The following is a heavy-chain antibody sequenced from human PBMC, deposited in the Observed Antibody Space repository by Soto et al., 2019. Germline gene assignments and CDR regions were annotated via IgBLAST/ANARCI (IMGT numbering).Heavy chain of an antibody. CDR1: GDSVASNSAA. V-gene: IGHV6-1*01. CDR3: AGTPSHYRYYMDV. J-gene: IGHJ6*03. D-gene: IGHD1-1*01. CDR2: TYYRTRWYY. Sequence: SQTLSLTCVISGDSVASNSAAWNWIRQSPSRGLEWLGRTYYRTRWYYDYAVSVKSRITVNPDTSKNQFSLQLTSVTPEDTAVYYCAGTPSHYRYYMDVWGKGTTVTVSS.